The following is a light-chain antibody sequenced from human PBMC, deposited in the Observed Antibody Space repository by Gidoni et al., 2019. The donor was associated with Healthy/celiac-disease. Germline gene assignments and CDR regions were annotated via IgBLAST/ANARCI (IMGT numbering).Light chain of an antibody. CDR1: SSDVGGYNL. CDR3: CSYAGSSTLL. CDR2: EGS. J-gene: IGLJ3*02. Sequence: QSALTQPASGSGSPGQSITISCTGTSSDVGGYNLASWYQQHPGKAPKLMIYEGSKRPSGVSNRFSGSKSGNTASLTISGLQAEDEADYYCCSYAGSSTLLFGGGTKLTVL. V-gene: IGLV2-23*01.